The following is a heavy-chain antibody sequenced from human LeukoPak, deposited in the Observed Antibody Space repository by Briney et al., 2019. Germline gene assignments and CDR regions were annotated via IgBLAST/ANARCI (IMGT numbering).Heavy chain of an antibody. D-gene: IGHD3-3*01. CDR3: AKDREYYDFWSGRTTPAFDY. Sequence: GSLRLSCAASGFMFDNFGMHWVRQAPGKGLEWLAVISHDGTNKYFGDFVKGRFTTSRDNSKNTVYLQMNALRPEDTAVYYCAKDREYYDFWSGRTTPAFDYWGQGTLVTVSS. CDR1: GFMFDNFG. J-gene: IGHJ4*02. CDR2: ISHDGTNK. V-gene: IGHV3-30*18.